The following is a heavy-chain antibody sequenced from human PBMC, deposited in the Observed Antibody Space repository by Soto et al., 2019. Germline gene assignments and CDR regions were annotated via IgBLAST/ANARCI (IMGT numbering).Heavy chain of an antibody. CDR1: GFTFSDYY. Sequence: QVQLVESGGGLVKPGGSLRLSCAASGFTFSDYYMSWIRQAPGKGLEWVSYISSSSSYTNYADSVKGRFTISRDNAKNSLYLQMNSLRAEDTAVYYCARDWWESLGYYYYGMDVWGQGTTVTVSS. CDR3: ARDWWESLGYYYYGMDV. CDR2: ISSSSSYT. J-gene: IGHJ6*02. D-gene: IGHD1-26*01. V-gene: IGHV3-11*05.